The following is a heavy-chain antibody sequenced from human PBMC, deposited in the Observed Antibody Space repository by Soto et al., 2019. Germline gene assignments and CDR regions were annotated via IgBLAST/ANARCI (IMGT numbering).Heavy chain of an antibody. CDR1: GGSFSGHS. J-gene: IGHJ5*01. CDR3: STRAYDHTGYYRFDT. Sequence: SETLSLTCAVYGGSFSGHSWTWIRQSPGKGLEWIGGINHSGRVNYTPYLKSRVTISLDTSKNQLSLTLSAVTAADTAMYYCSTRAYDHTGYYRFDTWGQGTMVT. V-gene: IGHV4-34*01. CDR2: INHSGRV. D-gene: IGHD3-22*01.